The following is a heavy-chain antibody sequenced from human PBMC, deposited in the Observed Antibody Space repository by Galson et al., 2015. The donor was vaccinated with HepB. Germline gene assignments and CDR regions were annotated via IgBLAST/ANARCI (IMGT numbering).Heavy chain of an antibody. CDR1: GDSVSSNSAA. J-gene: IGHJ5*02. V-gene: IGHV6-1*01. CDR3: ARSITIFGVVIRRTKNWFDP. CDR2: TYYRSKWYN. Sequence: AISGDSVSSNSAAWNWIRQSPSRGLEWLGRTYYRSKWYNDYAVSVKSRTTINPDTSKNQFSLQLNSVTPEDTAVYYCARSITIFGVVIRRTKNWFDPWGQGTLVTVSS. D-gene: IGHD3-3*01.